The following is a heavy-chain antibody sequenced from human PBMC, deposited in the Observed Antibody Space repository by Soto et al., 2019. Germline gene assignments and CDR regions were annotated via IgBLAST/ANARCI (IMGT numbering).Heavy chain of an antibody. CDR3: ARSLSTTGARPDY. CDR2: INPNSGDT. D-gene: IGHD6-6*01. J-gene: IGHJ4*01. CDR1: GYTFTGYF. V-gene: IGHV1-2*02. Sequence: ASVKGSCKASGYTFTGYFIHWVRQAPGQGLEWMGWINPNSGDTNYAQNFQGRVTMTRDTSISTAYMELSRLRSADTAVYYCARSLSTTGARPDYWCRGTLLTL.